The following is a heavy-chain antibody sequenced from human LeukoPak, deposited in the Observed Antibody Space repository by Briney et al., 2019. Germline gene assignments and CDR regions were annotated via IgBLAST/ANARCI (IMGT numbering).Heavy chain of an antibody. J-gene: IGHJ5*02. CDR1: GFTFSSYG. CDR2: ISYDGSNK. D-gene: IGHD4-17*01. V-gene: IGHV3-30*18. Sequence: GRSLRLSCAASGFTFSSYGMHWVRQAPGKGLEWVAVISYDGSNKYYADSVKGRFTISRDNSKNTLYLQMNSLRAEDTAVYYCAKVPDYGDYYRWGQGTLVTVSS. CDR3: AKVPDYGDYYR.